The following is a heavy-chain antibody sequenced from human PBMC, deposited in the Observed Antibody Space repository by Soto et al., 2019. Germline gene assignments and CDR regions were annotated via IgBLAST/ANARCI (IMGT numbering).Heavy chain of an antibody. Sequence: ASVEVSCKASGDTFTSSALYWVRQAPGQGLEWMGRMIPNLGITGYAQKFQGRVTMTGDTSTSTAYMELSSLRSEDTAVYYCARDHYVRYYFDYWGQGTLVTVSS. CDR1: GDTFTSSA. CDR3: ARDHYVRYYFDY. V-gene: IGHV1-8*01. D-gene: IGHD3-10*02. J-gene: IGHJ4*02. CDR2: MIPNLGIT.